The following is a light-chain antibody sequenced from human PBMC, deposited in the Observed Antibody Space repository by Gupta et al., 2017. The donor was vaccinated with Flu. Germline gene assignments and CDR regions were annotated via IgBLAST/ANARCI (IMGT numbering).Light chain of an antibody. J-gene: IGKJ5*01. CDR1: QSVSSSY. CDR3: QQYSSSHT. CDR2: GAS. V-gene: IGKV3-20*01. Sequence: EIVLTQSPGTLSLSPGERATLSCRASQSVSSSYLAWYQQKPGQAPRLIIYGASSSDKGITDGFSGSGCGKDFTRTSSRRENEDCAVYYGQQYSSSHTFGQGTRVDIK.